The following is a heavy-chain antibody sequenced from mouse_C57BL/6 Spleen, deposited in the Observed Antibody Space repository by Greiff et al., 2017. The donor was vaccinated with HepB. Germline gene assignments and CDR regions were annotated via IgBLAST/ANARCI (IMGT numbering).Heavy chain of an antibody. J-gene: IGHJ3*01. CDR1: GYTFTDYN. D-gene: IGHD1-1*01. CDR3: ARRLYYYGSSLFAY. V-gene: IGHV1-18*01. Sequence: VQLKQSGPELVKPGASVKIPCKASGYTFTDYNMDWVKQSHGKSLEWIGDINPNNGGTIYNQKFKGKTTLTVDKSSSTAYMELRSLTSEDTAVYYCARRLYYYGSSLFAYWGQGTLVTVSA. CDR2: INPNNGGT.